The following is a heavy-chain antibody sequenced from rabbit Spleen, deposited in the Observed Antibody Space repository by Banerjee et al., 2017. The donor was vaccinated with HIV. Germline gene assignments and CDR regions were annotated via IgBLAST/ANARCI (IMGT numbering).Heavy chain of an antibody. CDR2: VHAGNSGNT. CDR1: GASFTSGYD. Sequence: VESGGGLVKPGASLTLTCKAPGASFTSGYDMCWVRQAPGKGLEWIACVHAGNSGNTYYATWAKGRFTISKTSSNTVTLQMTSLTVADTATYFCVRSGDYYGYGHAFKLWGPGTLVTVS. D-gene: IGHD6-1*01. V-gene: IGHV1S40*01. J-gene: IGHJ4*01. CDR3: VRSGDYYGYGHAFKL.